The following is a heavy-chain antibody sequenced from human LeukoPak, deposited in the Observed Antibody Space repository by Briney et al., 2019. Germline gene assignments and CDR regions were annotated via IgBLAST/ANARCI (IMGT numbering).Heavy chain of an antibody. Sequence: SETLSLTCTVSGGSISSYYWSWIRQPPGKGLEWIGEINHSGSTNYNPSLKSRVTISVDTSKNQFSLKLSSVTAADTAVYYCARVPPLGSSWYWGGYFDYWGQGTLVTVSS. V-gene: IGHV4-34*01. CDR2: INHSGST. CDR3: ARVPPLGSSWYWGGYFDY. D-gene: IGHD6-13*01. J-gene: IGHJ4*02. CDR1: GGSISSYY.